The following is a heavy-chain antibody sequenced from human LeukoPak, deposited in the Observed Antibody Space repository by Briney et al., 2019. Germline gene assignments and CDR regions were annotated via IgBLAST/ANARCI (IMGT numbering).Heavy chain of an antibody. V-gene: IGHV4-39*02. Sequence: PSETLSLTCTLSGDSIRIGNHYGAWIRQPPGKGLGCFGSIYYSGSTYYNPSLENRVTISIDTSKNHFSLKLSSLSAADTSVYYCAKRDDSGGNLVDLWGQGTLVTVS. D-gene: IGHD3-22*01. J-gene: IGHJ4*02. CDR1: GDSIRIGNHY. CDR3: AKRDDSGGNLVDL. CDR2: IYYSGST.